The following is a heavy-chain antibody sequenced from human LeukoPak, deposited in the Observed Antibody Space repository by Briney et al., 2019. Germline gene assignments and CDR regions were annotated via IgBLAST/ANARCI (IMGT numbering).Heavy chain of an antibody. D-gene: IGHD2-15*01. Sequence: PGGSLRLSCAASGFTFSDYYMSWIRQAPGKGLEWVSYISSSGSTIYYADSVKGRFTISRDNAKNSLYLQMNSLRAEDTAMYYCARDYCSGGRCYSVDYWGQGTLVTVSS. CDR1: GFTFSDYY. CDR2: ISSSGSTI. CDR3: ARDYCSGGRCYSVDY. V-gene: IGHV3-11*04. J-gene: IGHJ4*02.